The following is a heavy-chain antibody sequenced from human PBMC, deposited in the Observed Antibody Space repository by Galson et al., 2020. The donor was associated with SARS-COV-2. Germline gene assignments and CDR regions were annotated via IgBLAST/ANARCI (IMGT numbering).Heavy chain of an antibody. D-gene: IGHD6-19*01. CDR1: GGSMANMY. Sequence: SETLSLTCSVSGGSMANMYWSWIRQPPGKGLEWIGYIYYSGTTTYNPSLKSRVTISVDTSKNQFSLRLNSMSAADTAIYHCARGGWSLDSGGQGILVTGSS. CDR2: IYYSGTT. V-gene: IGHV4-59*01. CDR3: ARGGWSLDS. J-gene: IGHJ4*02.